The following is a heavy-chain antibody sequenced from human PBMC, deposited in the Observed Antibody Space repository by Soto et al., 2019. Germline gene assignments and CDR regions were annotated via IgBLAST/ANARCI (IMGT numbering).Heavy chain of an antibody. V-gene: IGHV1-18*01. CDR3: ARDSVGLLWFGELSNFDY. Sequence: GGSVKVSCKASGYTFTSYGISWVRQAPGQGXEWMGWISAYNGNTNYAQKLQGRVTMTTDTSTSTAYMELRSLRSDDTAVYYCARDSVGLLWFGELSNFDYWGQGTLVTVSS. D-gene: IGHD3-10*01. CDR2: ISAYNGNT. CDR1: GYTFTSYG. J-gene: IGHJ4*02.